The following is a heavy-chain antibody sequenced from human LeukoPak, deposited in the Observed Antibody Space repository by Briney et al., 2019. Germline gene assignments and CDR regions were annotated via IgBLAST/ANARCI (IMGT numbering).Heavy chain of an antibody. D-gene: IGHD3-10*01. Sequence: PGGSLRLSCVGSDLTLSSYSMNWVRQAPGKGLQWVSYISSRSTTIYYADSVKGRFTISRDNDKKSLYLQMNSLRAEDTGTYYCVRAPENLLWNWLDPWGQGTLVIVSS. CDR2: ISSRSTTI. J-gene: IGHJ5*02. CDR1: DLTLSSYS. CDR3: VRAPENLLWNWLDP. V-gene: IGHV3-48*01.